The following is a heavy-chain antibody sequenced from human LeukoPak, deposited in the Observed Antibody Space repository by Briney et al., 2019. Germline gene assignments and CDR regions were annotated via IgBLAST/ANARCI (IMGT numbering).Heavy chain of an antibody. CDR2: ISGSGGST. CDR1: GFTFSSYA. CDR3: AKDHPSYGDYEGAFDY. Sequence: GGSLRLSCAASGFTFSSYAMRWVRQAPGKGLEWVSAISGSGGSTYYADSVKGRFTISRDNSKNTLYLQMNSLRAEDTAVYYCAKDHPSYGDYEGAFDYWGQGTLVTVSS. J-gene: IGHJ4*02. D-gene: IGHD4-17*01. V-gene: IGHV3-23*01.